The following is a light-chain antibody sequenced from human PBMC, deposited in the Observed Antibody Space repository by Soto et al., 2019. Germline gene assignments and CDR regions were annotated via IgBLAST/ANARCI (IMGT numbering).Light chain of an antibody. Sequence: EIVMTQSPATLSLSPGERATLSSRASRSVSSNLAWYQQKPGQAPRLLIYGASTRATGIPARFSGSGSGTEFTLTHSSLQSEDFAVYYCQQYNNWSPLTFGGGTKVEIK. V-gene: IGKV3-15*01. CDR3: QQYNNWSPLT. J-gene: IGKJ4*01. CDR2: GAS. CDR1: RSVSSN.